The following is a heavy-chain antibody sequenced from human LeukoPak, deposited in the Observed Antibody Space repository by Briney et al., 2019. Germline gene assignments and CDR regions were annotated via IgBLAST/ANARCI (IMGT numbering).Heavy chain of an antibody. Sequence: QTGGSLRLSCAASGFAFSSYAMSWVRQAPGKGLEWVSAISGSGGSTYYADSVKGRFTISRDNSKNTLYLQMNSLRAEDTAVYYCAKDGDSSGYYLFGYWGQGTLVTVSS. CDR3: AKDGDSSGYYLFGY. CDR2: ISGSGGST. J-gene: IGHJ4*02. V-gene: IGHV3-23*01. CDR1: GFAFSSYA. D-gene: IGHD3-22*01.